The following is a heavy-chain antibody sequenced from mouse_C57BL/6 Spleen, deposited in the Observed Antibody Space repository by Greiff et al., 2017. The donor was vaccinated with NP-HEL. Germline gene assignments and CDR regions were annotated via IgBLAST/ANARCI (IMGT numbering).Heavy chain of an antibody. CDR1: GFSLTTYG. Sequence: VKLQESGPGLVQPSQSLSITCTVSGFSLTTYGVHWVRQSPGKGLEWLGVIWRGGSTDYNAAFMSRLSITKDNSKSQVFFKMNSLQADDTAIYYCAKKGNDYAWFAYWGQGTLVTVSA. J-gene: IGHJ3*01. CDR2: IWRGGST. D-gene: IGHD2-4*01. V-gene: IGHV2-5*01. CDR3: AKKGNDYAWFAY.